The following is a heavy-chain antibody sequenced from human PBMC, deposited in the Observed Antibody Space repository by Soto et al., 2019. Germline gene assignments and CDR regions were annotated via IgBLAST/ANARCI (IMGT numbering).Heavy chain of an antibody. CDR1: GGSISSGGYS. J-gene: IGHJ3*02. CDR2: IYHGST. CDR3: ASSGSRGIGAFDI. Sequence: QLQLQESGSGLVKASQTLSLTCAVSGGSISSGGYSWSWIRQPPGKGLEWIGYIYHGSTYYNPSLQRRVTXSXDXXKNQFSLKLSFVTAADTAVYYCASSGSRGIGAFDIWGQGTMVTVSS. V-gene: IGHV4-30-2*01. D-gene: IGHD3-22*01.